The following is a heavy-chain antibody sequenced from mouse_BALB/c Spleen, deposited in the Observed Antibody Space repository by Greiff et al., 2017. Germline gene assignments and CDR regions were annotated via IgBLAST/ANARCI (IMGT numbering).Heavy chain of an antibody. Sequence: EVMLVESGGGLVKPGGSLKLSCAASGFTFSDYYMYWVRQTPEKRLEWVATISDGGSYTYYPDSVKGRFTISRDNAKNNLYLQMSSLKSEDTAMYYCARGDRYFDYWGQGTTLTVSS. J-gene: IGHJ2*01. D-gene: IGHD2-13*01. V-gene: IGHV5-4*02. CDR3: ARGDRYFDY. CDR2: ISDGGSYT. CDR1: GFTFSDYY.